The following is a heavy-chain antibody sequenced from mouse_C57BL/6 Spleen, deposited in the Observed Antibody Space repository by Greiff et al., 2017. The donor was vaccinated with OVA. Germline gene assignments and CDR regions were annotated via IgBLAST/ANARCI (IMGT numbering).Heavy chain of an antibody. CDR3: TRFITTDVDY. Sequence: EVKLQQSGAELVRPGASVKLSCTASGFNITDYYMHWVKQRPEQGLEWIGRIDPEDGDTEYAPKFQGKATMTADTSSNTAYLQLSSLTSEDTAVYYCTRFITTDVDYWGQGTSVTVSS. V-gene: IGHV14-1*01. CDR2: IDPEDGDT. D-gene: IGHD1-1*01. CDR1: GFNITDYY. J-gene: IGHJ4*01.